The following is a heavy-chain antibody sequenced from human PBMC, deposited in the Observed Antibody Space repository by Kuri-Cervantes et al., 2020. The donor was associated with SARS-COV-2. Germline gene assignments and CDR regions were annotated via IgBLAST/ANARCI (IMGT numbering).Heavy chain of an antibody. J-gene: IGHJ4*02. Sequence: GESLKISCAASGFTFSSYSMNWVRQAPGKGLEWVSGISSSYGSTLNADSVKARFTISRDNSKNTLYLQMNSLRAEDTAVYYCAKDRSGVQYNWNLGDYWGQGTLVTVSS. D-gene: IGHD1-20*01. CDR3: AKDRSGVQYNWNLGDY. CDR1: GFTFSSYS. CDR2: ISSSYGST. V-gene: IGHV3-23*01.